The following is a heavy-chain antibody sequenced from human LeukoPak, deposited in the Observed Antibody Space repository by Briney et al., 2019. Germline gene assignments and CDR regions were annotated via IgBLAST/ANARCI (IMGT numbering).Heavy chain of an antibody. CDR1: GYTFTGYY. CDR2: INPNSGGT. CDR3: ARVVLSVAAAGNGDNWFDP. V-gene: IGHV1-2*02. D-gene: IGHD6-13*01. Sequence: GASVKVSCKASGYTFTGYYIHWVRQAPGQGLEWMGWINPNSGGTNYAQKFQGRVTMTRDTSISTAYMELSRLRSDDTAVYYCARVVLSVAAAGNGDNWFDPWGQGTLVTVSS. J-gene: IGHJ5*02.